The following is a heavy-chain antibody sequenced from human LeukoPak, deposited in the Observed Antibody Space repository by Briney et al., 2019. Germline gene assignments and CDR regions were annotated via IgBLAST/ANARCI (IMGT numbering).Heavy chain of an antibody. Sequence: PRRSLRLSCAASGFTFSSYGMHWVRQAPGKGLEWVAVIWYDGSNKYYADSVKGRFTISRDNSKNTLYLQMNSLRAEDTAVYYCARGIVGATLPDAFDIWGQGTMVTVSS. D-gene: IGHD1-26*01. J-gene: IGHJ3*02. CDR2: IWYDGSNK. CDR3: ARGIVGATLPDAFDI. V-gene: IGHV3-33*01. CDR1: GFTFSSYG.